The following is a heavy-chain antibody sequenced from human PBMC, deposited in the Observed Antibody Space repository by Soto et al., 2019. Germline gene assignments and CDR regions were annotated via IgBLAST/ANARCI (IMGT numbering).Heavy chain of an antibody. CDR2: TYQSGSG. CDR3: ASCTSTSCYPPWGLRHFDY. D-gene: IGHD2-2*01. CDR1: GHSISSGYY. J-gene: IGHJ4*02. V-gene: IGHV4-38-2*01. Sequence: PSETLSLTCAVSGHSISSGYYWGWIRQPRGKGLEWIGSTYQSGSGNVNPSLKSRAAISVDTSKNQFSLRLSSVTAADTAVYHCASCTSTSCYPPWGLRHFDYWGQGTQVTVSS.